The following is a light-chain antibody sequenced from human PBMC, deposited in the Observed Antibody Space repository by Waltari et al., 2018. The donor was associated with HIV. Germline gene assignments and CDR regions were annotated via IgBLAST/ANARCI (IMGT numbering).Light chain of an antibody. J-gene: IGKJ4*02. CDR1: QSVFCTTTGKNH. CDR3: QKYFSHPLT. V-gene: IGKV4-1*01. CDR2: LAS. Sequence: DIVMTQSPDSLAVSLGERATIGRRFSQSVFCTTTGKNHVAWYQQSPGQPPKRLIHLASAREVGVAGRVSGTGSEADYTRHISSLRAEDVAVYDCQKYFSHPLTFGGGTKVAI.